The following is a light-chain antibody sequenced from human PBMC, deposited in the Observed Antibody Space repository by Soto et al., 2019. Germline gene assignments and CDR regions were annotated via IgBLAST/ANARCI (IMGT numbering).Light chain of an antibody. CDR2: GAS. V-gene: IGKV3-15*01. CDR1: QIVLSN. J-gene: IGKJ4*01. Sequence: EIVMTQSPATLSVSPGERITLSCRASQIVLSNLAWYQQKPGQAPRLLIYGASTRATGNSARFSGSGSGTEFTLTISSLQSEDFAVYYCQQYNNWPVTFGGGTKVEIK. CDR3: QQYNNWPVT.